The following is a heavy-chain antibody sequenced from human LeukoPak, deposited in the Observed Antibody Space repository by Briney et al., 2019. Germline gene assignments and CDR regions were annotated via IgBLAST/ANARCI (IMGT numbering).Heavy chain of an antibody. V-gene: IGHV4-30-2*01. J-gene: IGHJ4*02. D-gene: IGHD2-15*01. CDR2: IYHSGST. CDR3: AREKVVGPDSSYFDY. Sequence: PSETLSLTCDVSGGSISSGGYSWSWIRQPPGKGLEWIGYIYHSGSTYYNPSLKSRVTISVDRSKNQFSLKLSSVTAADTAVYYCAREKVVGPDSSYFDYWGQGTLVTVSS. CDR1: GGSISSGGYS.